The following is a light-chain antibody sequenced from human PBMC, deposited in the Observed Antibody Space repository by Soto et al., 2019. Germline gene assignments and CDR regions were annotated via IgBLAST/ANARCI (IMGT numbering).Light chain of an antibody. CDR3: QQYGSSQT. J-gene: IGKJ1*01. V-gene: IGKV3-20*01. CDR2: DAS. Sequence: EMVLTQSPGTLSLSLGERATLSCRASQSLRTNSLAWYQQKPGQAPRLLIYDASTRATGIPDRFSGSWSGTDFTLTISRLEPEDFAVYYCQQYGSSQTFGQGTKVAIK. CDR1: QSLRTNS.